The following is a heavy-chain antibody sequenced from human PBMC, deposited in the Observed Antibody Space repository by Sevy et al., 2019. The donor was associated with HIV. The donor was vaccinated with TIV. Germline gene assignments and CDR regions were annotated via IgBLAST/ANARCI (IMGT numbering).Heavy chain of an antibody. V-gene: IGHV3-7*01. CDR1: GFTFNNFP. D-gene: IGHD2-2*01. J-gene: IGHJ4*02. CDR3: ARSTNSAALDY. Sequence: GGSLRLSCEASGFTFNNFPIHWVRQAPGKGLEWVANIKQDGGAQYYVDSVKGRFAISRDNAKNSLFLQMNSLRVEDTAVYYCARSTNSAALDYWGQGTPVTVSS. CDR2: IKQDGGAQ.